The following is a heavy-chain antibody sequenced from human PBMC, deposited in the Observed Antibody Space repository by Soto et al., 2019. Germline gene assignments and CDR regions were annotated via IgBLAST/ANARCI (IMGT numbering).Heavy chain of an antibody. Sequence: PGGSLKLSCAASGFTFSSYGMQWVRQAPGKGLEWVSVIWYDGSNTYYADSVKGRFTISRDDSKNTLYLQMNSLRAEETAVYYCAKKSLKVAIADYWGQGTLVTVSS. CDR1: GFTFSSYG. CDR3: AKKSLKVAIADY. CDR2: IWYDGSNT. V-gene: IGHV3-33*06. J-gene: IGHJ4*02. D-gene: IGHD2-15*01.